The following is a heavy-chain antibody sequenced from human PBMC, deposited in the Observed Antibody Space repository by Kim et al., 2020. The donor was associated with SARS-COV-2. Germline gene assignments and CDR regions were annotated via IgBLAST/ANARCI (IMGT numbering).Heavy chain of an antibody. V-gene: IGHV1-8*01. Sequence: ASVKVSCKASGYTFTSYDINWVRQATGQGLEWMGWMNPNSGNTGYAQKFQGRVTMTRNTSISTAYMELSSLRSEDTAVYYCARIYGDYWYFDLWGRGTLVTVSS. CDR3: ARIYGDYWYFDL. J-gene: IGHJ2*01. CDR1: GYTFTSYD. CDR2: MNPNSGNT. D-gene: IGHD4-17*01.